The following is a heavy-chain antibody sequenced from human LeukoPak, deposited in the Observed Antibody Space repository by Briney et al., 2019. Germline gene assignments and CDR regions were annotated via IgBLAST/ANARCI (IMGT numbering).Heavy chain of an antibody. Sequence: SETLSLTCTVSGGSISSSSYYWGWIRQPPGKGLEWIGSIYYSGSTYYNPSLKSRVTISVDTSKNQFSLKLSSVTAADTAVYYCARDQSVYRSEYNWFDPWGQGTLVTVSS. D-gene: IGHD1-26*01. CDR3: ARDQSVYRSEYNWFDP. CDR2: IYYSGST. J-gene: IGHJ5*02. V-gene: IGHV4-39*07. CDR1: GGSISSSSYY.